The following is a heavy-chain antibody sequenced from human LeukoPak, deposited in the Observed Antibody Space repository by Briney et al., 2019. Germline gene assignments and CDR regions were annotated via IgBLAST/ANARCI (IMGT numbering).Heavy chain of an antibody. CDR3: ARDCGGDCYSNQAYAIRTILRNPTFDY. CDR1: GFTFSSYS. J-gene: IGHJ4*02. CDR2: ISSSSSYI. Sequence: PGGSLRLSCAASGFTFSSYSMNWVRQAPGKGLEWVSSISSSSSYIYYADSVKGRFTISRDNAKNSLYLQMNSLRAEDTAVYYCARDCGGDCYSNQAYAIRTILRNPTFDYWGQGTLVTVSS. V-gene: IGHV3-21*04. D-gene: IGHD2-21*02.